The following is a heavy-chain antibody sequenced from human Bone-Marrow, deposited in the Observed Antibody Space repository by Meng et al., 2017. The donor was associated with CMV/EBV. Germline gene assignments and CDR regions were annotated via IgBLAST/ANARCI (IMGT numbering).Heavy chain of an antibody. CDR3: ARVPYCSGDSCSPYYYYYGMDV. V-gene: IGHV4-34*01. Sequence: SETLSLTCAVYGGSFSGYYWSWIRQPPGKGLEWIGEINHSGSTNYNPSLKSRVTISVDTSKNQFSLKLSSVTAADTAVYYCARVPYCSGDSCSPYYYYYGMDVWGQGTTVTVSS. D-gene: IGHD2-15*01. J-gene: IGHJ6*02. CDR1: GGSFSGYY. CDR2: INHSGST.